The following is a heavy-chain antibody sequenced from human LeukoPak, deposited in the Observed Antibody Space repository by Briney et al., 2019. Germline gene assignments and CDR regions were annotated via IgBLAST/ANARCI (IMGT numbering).Heavy chain of an antibody. V-gene: IGHV4-39*07. D-gene: IGHD3-16*01. Sequence: PSETLSLTCTVSGGSISSSSYYWGWIRHPPGKGLEWIGSIYYSGSTYYNPSLKSRVTISVDTSKNQFSLKLSSVTAADTAVYYCARGLGVKYYYYYYYMDVWGKGTTVTVSS. CDR1: GGSISSSSYY. CDR2: IYYSGST. CDR3: ARGLGVKYYYYYYYMDV. J-gene: IGHJ6*03.